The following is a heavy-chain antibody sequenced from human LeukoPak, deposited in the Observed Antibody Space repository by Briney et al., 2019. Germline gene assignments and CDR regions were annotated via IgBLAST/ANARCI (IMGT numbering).Heavy chain of an antibody. Sequence: GGSLRLSCAASGFTFSVASMTWVRQAPGKGLEWVSLIGASGESTYYADSVKGRFTISRDNSKNTLSLQMNSLRVEDTAVYFCAKDIQLSTWGLGTMVTVSS. CDR3: AKDIQLST. CDR1: GFTFSVAS. V-gene: IGHV3-23*01. D-gene: IGHD5-24*01. J-gene: IGHJ3*01. CDR2: IGASGEST.